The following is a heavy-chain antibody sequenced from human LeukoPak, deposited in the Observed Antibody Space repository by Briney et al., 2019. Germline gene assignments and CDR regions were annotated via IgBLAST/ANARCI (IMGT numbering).Heavy chain of an antibody. D-gene: IGHD2-2*01. J-gene: IGHJ4*02. CDR1: GGTLSSYA. V-gene: IGHV1-69*13. CDR3: AREWASGYCSSTSCPDY. CDR2: IIPIFGTA. Sequence: ASAKVSCKASGGTLSSYAISWVRQAPGQGLEWMGGIIPIFGTANYAQKFQGRVTITADESTSTAYMELSSLRSEDTAVYYCAREWASGYCSSTSCPDYWGQGTLVTVSS.